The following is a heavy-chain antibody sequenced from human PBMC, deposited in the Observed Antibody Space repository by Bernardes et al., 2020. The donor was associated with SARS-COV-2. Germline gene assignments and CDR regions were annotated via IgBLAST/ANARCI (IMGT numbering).Heavy chain of an antibody. Sequence: GGSLRLSCAASGFTFSSYAMYWVRQAPGKGLEWVAVISYDGSNKYHADSVKGRFTISRDNSKNTLYLQMNSLRAEDTAVYYCPRTLFPYYYDSSGYWGLDYWGQGTLVTVSS. D-gene: IGHD3-22*01. CDR3: PRTLFPYYYDSSGYWGLDY. V-gene: IGHV3-30-3*01. J-gene: IGHJ4*02. CDR1: GFTFSSYA. CDR2: ISYDGSNK.